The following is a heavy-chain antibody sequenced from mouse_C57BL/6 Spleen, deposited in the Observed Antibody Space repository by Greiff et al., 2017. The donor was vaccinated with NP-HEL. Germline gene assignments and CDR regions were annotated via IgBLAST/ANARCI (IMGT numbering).Heavy chain of an antibody. V-gene: IGHV1-20*01. CDR3: ARLRQGYAMDY. CDR2: INPYNGDT. CDR1: GYSFTGYF. Sequence: EVQLQQSGPELVKPGDSVKISCKASGYSFTGYFMNWVMQSHGKSLEWIGRINPYNGDTFYNQKFKGKAPLTVDKSSSTANMELRSLKSEDSAVYYCARLRQGYAMDYWGQGTSVTVSS. J-gene: IGHJ4*01. D-gene: IGHD2-12*01.